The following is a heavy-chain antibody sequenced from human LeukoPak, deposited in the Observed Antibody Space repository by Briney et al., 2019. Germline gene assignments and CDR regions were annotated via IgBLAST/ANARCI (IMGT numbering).Heavy chain of an antibody. CDR1: GFTFSTYA. CDR3: ARDQNGGPDY. CDR2: ISSSGGTT. D-gene: IGHD4-23*01. Sequence: GGSLRLSCAASGFTFSTYAVNWVRQAPGKGLEWVSAISSSGGTTYYADSVKGRFTISRDNSKNTLYLQMNSLRAEDTAVYYCARDQNGGPDYWGQGTLVTVSS. J-gene: IGHJ4*02. V-gene: IGHV3-23*01.